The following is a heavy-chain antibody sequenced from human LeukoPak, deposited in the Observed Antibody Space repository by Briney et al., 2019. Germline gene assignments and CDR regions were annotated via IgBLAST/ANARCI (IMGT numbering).Heavy chain of an antibody. CDR2: ISGSGGST. CDR3: AKRRGLELLYYYYMDV. J-gene: IGHJ6*03. CDR1: GFTFSSYA. D-gene: IGHD1-7*01. Sequence: GGSLRLSCAASGFTFSSYAMTWVRQATGKGLEWVSAISGSGGSTYFADSVEGRFTISRDNSKNTLYLQMNSLRAEDTAVYYCAKRRGLELLYYYYMDVWGKGTTVTVSS. V-gene: IGHV3-23*01.